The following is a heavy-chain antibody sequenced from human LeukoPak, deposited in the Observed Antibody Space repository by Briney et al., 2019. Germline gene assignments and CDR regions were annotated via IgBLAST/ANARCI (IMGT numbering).Heavy chain of an antibody. Sequence: GGSLRLSCAASGFTFSTYGMHWVRQAPGKGLEWVAFIRYDGSYKYYADSVKGRFTISRDNAKNSLYLQMNSLRAEDTAVYYCARRNGYYYDSSGFDYWGQGTLVTVSS. D-gene: IGHD3-22*01. CDR1: GFTFSTYG. J-gene: IGHJ4*02. CDR2: IRYDGSYK. CDR3: ARRNGYYYDSSGFDY. V-gene: IGHV3-30*02.